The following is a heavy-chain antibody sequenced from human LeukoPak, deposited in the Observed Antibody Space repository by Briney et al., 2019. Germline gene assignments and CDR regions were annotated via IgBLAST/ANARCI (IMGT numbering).Heavy chain of an antibody. V-gene: IGHV4-4*08. CDR1: GGSISSYY. Sequence: SETLSLTCTVSGGSISSYYWSWIRQPPGKGLEWIGSFYTSGSTNYNPSLRSRVAISVDTSKNQFSLKLSSVTASDTAVYYCARGSGYDAFDIWGQGTMVTVSS. D-gene: IGHD6-13*01. CDR2: FYTSGST. CDR3: ARGSGYDAFDI. J-gene: IGHJ3*02.